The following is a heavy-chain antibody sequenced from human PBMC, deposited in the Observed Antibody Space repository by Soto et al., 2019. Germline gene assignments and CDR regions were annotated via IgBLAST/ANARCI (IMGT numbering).Heavy chain of an antibody. V-gene: IGHV3-23*01. J-gene: IGHJ4*02. D-gene: IGHD6-19*01. CDR2: VGSGDNT. Sequence: EVQLLQSGGGLVQPGGSLELSCAASGFTFTSYGMSWVRQAPGKGLEWVSAVGSGDNTFYADSVKGGFTISRDIFKNTLYLLMNSLRADDTAVYYCAKEAVAAPWDLRFDYWGQGALVTVSS. CDR3: AKEAVAAPWDLRFDY. CDR1: GFTFTSYG.